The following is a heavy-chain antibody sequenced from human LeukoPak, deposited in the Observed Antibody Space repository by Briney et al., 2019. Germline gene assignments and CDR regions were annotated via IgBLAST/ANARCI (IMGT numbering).Heavy chain of an antibody. D-gene: IGHD5-24*01. CDR2: IGISGVST. CDR3: VKGQMDY. J-gene: IGHJ4*02. CDR1: GFTFTSYA. V-gene: IGHV3-64D*06. Sequence: GGSLRLSCSASGFTFTSYAMHWVRQPPGKGLEYVSAIGISGVSTYYADSVKGRFTISRDNSKNTLYLQMSTLRAEDTAVYYCVKGQMDYWGQGTLVTVSS.